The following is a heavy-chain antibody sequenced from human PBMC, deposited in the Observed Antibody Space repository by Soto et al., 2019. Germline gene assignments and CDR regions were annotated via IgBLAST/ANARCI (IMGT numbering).Heavy chain of an antibody. CDR3: TRCFDWLFIWTDAFDI. V-gene: IGHV3-49*03. J-gene: IGHJ3*02. Sequence: GGSLRLSCTASGFTFGDYAMSWFRQAPGKGLEWVGFIRSKAYGGTTEYAASVKGRFTISRDDSKSIAYLQMNSLKTEDTAVYYCTRCFDWLFIWTDAFDIWGQGTMVTVSS. CDR2: IRSKAYGGTT. CDR1: GFTFGDYA. D-gene: IGHD3-9*01.